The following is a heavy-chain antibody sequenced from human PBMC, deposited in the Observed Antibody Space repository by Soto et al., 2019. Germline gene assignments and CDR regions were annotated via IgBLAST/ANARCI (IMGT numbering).Heavy chain of an antibody. D-gene: IGHD2-21*01. V-gene: IGHV3-30*03. Sequence: QVQLVESGGGVVQPGRSLRLSCAASGFTFSSYGMHWVRQAPGKGLEWVAVISYDGSNKYYADSVKGRFTISRDNSKNTPYLQMNSLRAEDTAVYYCAGDKSWFDPWGQGTLVTVSS. CDR1: GFTFSSYG. CDR3: AGDKSWFDP. J-gene: IGHJ5*02. CDR2: ISYDGSNK.